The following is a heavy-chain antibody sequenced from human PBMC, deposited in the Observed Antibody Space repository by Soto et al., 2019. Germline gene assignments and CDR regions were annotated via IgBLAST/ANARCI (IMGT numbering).Heavy chain of an antibody. D-gene: IGHD4-4*01. CDR1: GFSFSSYA. V-gene: IGHV3-23*01. CDR3: AKGSIEYSAPVDN. Sequence: DVQLLESGGGLVQPGGSLRLSCAASGFSFSSYAMVWVRQAPGKGLEWVSVISARGGSSYFADSVKGRFTISRDNSKNVLSLEMNSLRAEDTAIYFCAKGSIEYSAPVDNWGQGTLVLVSS. J-gene: IGHJ4*02. CDR2: ISARGGSS.